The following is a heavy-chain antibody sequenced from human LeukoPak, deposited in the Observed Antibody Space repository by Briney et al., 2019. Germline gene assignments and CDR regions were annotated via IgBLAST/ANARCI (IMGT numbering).Heavy chain of an antibody. CDR3: ARNSDYYDYSPQSV. D-gene: IGHD3-22*01. V-gene: IGHV3-30*03. J-gene: IGHJ4*02. CDR2: IGHDGADK. CDR1: GFTFSNYW. Sequence: GGSLRLSCAASGFTFSNYWMSWVRQAPGKGLEWVALIGHDGADKYYADSVKGRLLISRDNSKNMLFLQMNSLIIEDTAVYYCARNSDYYDYSPQSVWGQGTLVIVS.